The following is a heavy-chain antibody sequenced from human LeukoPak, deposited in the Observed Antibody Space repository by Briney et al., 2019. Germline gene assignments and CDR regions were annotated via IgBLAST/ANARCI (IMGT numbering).Heavy chain of an antibody. CDR1: GFTFDDYA. J-gene: IGHJ4*02. V-gene: IGHV3-9*01. Sequence: GGSLRLSCAASGFTFDDYAMHWVRQAPGKGLEWVSGISWNSGSIGYADSVKGRFTISRDNAKNSLYLQMNSLRAEDTALYYCAKDSTSSSWYGGVFDYWGQGTLVTVSS. CDR2: ISWNSGSI. D-gene: IGHD6-13*01. CDR3: AKDSTSSSWYGGVFDY.